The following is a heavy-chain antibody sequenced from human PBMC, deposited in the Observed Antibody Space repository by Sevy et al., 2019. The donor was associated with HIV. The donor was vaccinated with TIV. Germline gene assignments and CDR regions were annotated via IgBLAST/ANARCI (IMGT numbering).Heavy chain of an antibody. V-gene: IGHV3-21*01. CDR3: ARVRGSCWYYFDY. CDR2: ISSSSRYI. D-gene: IGHD6-13*01. J-gene: IGHJ4*02. CDR1: GFTFSSYS. Sequence: GGSLRLSCAASGFTFSSYSMNWVRQAPGKGLEWVSSISSSSRYIYYADSVKGRFTISRDNAKNSLYLQMNSLRAEDTAVDYCARVRGSCWYYFDYWGQGTLVTVSS.